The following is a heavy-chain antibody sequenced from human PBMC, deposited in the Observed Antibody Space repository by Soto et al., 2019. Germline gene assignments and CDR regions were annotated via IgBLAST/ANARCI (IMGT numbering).Heavy chain of an antibody. J-gene: IGHJ4*02. D-gene: IGHD3-22*01. Sequence: QVQLQESGPGLVRPSETLSLTCSGSGSSFTGDYWSWIRQPTGKGLEGIGLGFGNGAGTTIYNSSLKNRVTMSADSSIKQFSLKLTSVTAADTAVYYCARDLPPYDRSRQAAGAFEDWGQGILVAVSS. CDR2: FGNGAGTT. CDR1: GSSFTGDY. V-gene: IGHV4-4*07. CDR3: ARDLPPYDRSRQAAGAFED.